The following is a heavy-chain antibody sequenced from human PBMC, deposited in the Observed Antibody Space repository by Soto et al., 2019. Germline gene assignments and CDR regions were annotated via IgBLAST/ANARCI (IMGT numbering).Heavy chain of an antibody. CDR2: ISASGSQT. V-gene: IGHV3-23*01. J-gene: IGHJ6*03. CDR3: AKGGGSGYFAYHYIDV. D-gene: IGHD3-3*01. Sequence: GGFLRLSCAASGFTFNDKAMSWVRQAPGKGLEWVSVISASGSQTYYADSVKGRFTISRDNSRNTLYLQMNSLRVEDTAEYYCAKGGGSGYFAYHYIDVWGKGTTVTVSS. CDR1: GFTFNDKA.